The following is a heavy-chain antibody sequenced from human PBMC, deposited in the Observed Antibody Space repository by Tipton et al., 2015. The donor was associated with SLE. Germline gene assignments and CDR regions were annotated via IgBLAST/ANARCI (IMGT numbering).Heavy chain of an antibody. J-gene: IGHJ5*02. D-gene: IGHD4-23*01. CDR2: LYYSGNT. CDR1: GGSIRSSRHF. Sequence: LTCTVSGGSIRSSRHFWGWIRQPPGKGLEWIGVLYYSGNTYYNPSLKSPVTLSIDTSKNQFSLNLRSVTAADTAVYYCARGGTGDGRNPFDPWGQGTLVTVSS. CDR3: ARGGTGDGRNPFDP. V-gene: IGHV4-39*07.